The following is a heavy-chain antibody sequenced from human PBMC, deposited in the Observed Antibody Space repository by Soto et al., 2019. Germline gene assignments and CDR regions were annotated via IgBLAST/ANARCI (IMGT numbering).Heavy chain of an antibody. Sequence: GASVKVSCKASGYTFTSYGISWVRQAPGQGLEWMGWISAYNGNTNYAQKLQGRVTMTTDTSTSTAYMELRSLRSDDTAVYYCARVRCSGGSCYRAHYYYYDYMDVWGKGTTVTVSS. CDR2: ISAYNGNT. J-gene: IGHJ6*03. CDR3: ARVRCSGGSCYRAHYYYYDYMDV. D-gene: IGHD2-15*01. CDR1: GYTFTSYG. V-gene: IGHV1-18*01.